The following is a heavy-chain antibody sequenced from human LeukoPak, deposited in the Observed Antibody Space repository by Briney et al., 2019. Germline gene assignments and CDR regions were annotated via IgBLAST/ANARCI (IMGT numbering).Heavy chain of an antibody. CDR3: ARQNVVRGVIITYCFDY. D-gene: IGHD3-10*01. J-gene: IGHJ4*02. CDR1: GYSFTSYW. CDR2: IYPGDSDT. Sequence: GESLKISCKGSGYSFTSYWIGWVRQMPGKGLEWMGIIYPGDSDTRYSPSFQGQVTISADKSISTAYLQWSSLKASDTAMYYCARQNVVRGVIITYCFDYWGQGTLVTVSS. V-gene: IGHV5-51*01.